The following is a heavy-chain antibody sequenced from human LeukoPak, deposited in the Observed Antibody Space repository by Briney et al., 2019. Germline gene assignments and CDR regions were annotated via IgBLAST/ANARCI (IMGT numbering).Heavy chain of an antibody. CDR2: IYYSGST. CDR1: GGSISSSSYY. D-gene: IGHD1-26*01. J-gene: IGHJ4*02. Sequence: SETLSLTCTVSGGSISSSSYYWGWICQPPGKGLEWIGSIYYSGSTYYNPSLKSRVTISVDTSKNQFSLKLSSVTAADTAVYYCAENSGSYFRAFDYWGQGTLVTVSS. CDR3: AENSGSYFRAFDY. V-gene: IGHV4-39*07.